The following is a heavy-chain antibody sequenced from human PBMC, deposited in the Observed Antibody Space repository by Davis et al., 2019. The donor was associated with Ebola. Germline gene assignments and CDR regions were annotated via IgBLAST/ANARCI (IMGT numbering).Heavy chain of an antibody. CDR3: ARHEGINSLLDF. CDR1: GGSINNYF. Sequence: MPSETLSLTCTVSGGSINNYFWSWIRQPPGKGLEWIGYIYYSGDTNYNPSLRSCATLSADTSTNELSLKLSSVSAADTAVYYCARHEGINSLLDFWGQGTLVTVSS. CDR2: IYYSGDT. D-gene: IGHD2/OR15-2a*01. J-gene: IGHJ4*02. V-gene: IGHV4-59*08.